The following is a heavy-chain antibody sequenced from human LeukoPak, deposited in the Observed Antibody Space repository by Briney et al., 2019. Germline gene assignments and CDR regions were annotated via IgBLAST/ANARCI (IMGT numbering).Heavy chain of an antibody. CDR3: ARDRRVGATHNWFDP. J-gene: IGHJ5*02. D-gene: IGHD1-26*01. CDR2: IIPIFGTA. V-gene: IGHV1-69*01. Sequence: SVKVSCKASGGTFSSYAISWVRQAPGQGLEWMGGIIPIFGTANYAQKFQGRVTITADESTSTAYMELSSLRSENTAVYYCARDRRVGATHNWFDPWGQGTLVTVSS. CDR1: GGTFSSYA.